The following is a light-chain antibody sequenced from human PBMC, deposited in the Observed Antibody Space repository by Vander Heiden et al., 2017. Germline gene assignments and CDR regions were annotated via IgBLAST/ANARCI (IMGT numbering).Light chain of an antibody. J-gene: IGLJ2*01. Sequence: QHALTKPPPAHGTPGQRVPISCSCSSSNIGRYHVYWDQQRPRTPPKLLIFRNNQRPSGVPDRFSGSKSGTSASLTISGLRSADEADYYCAAWGDSLSGSVFGGGTKLTVL. V-gene: IGLV1-47*01. CDR3: AAWGDSLSGSV. CDR2: RNN. CDR1: SSNIGRYH.